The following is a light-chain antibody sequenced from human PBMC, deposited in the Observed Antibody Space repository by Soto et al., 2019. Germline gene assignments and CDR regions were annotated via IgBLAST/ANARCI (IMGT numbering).Light chain of an antibody. CDR1: QSVLNNSNNNKP. Sequence: DLVMTKPQDSLAVSMGERAPFNCNSVQSVLNNSNNNKPLGWFQQKPGNPPKLLIHGASFRPSGVPDRFSGSGSGTYFTLTFSSLQAEDVAVYYCQQYYSIPFTFGQGTKLEI. J-gene: IGKJ2*01. CDR3: QQYYSIPFT. CDR2: GAS. V-gene: IGKV4-1*01.